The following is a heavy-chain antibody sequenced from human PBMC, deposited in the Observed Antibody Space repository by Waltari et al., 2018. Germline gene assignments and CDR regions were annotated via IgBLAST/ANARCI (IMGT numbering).Heavy chain of an antibody. Sequence: QVQLVESGGGVVQPGRSLRLSCAASGFTFSSYGMHWVRQAPGKGLEWVAVIAYDGSNKYYADAVKGRFTISRDNSKNTLYLQMNSLRAEDTAVYYCAKDSRIAAAGMYYFDYWGQGTLVTVSS. V-gene: IGHV3-30*18. D-gene: IGHD6-13*01. J-gene: IGHJ4*02. CDR2: IAYDGSNK. CDR1: GFTFSSYG. CDR3: AKDSRIAAAGMYYFDY.